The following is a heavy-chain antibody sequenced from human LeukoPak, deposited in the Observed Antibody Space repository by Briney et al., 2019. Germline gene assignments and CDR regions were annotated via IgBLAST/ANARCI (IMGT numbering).Heavy chain of an antibody. CDR2: IYYSGTT. CDR3: ARGVYIAAAQYGY. Sequence: SETLSLTCTVSGGSLSSYYWSWIRQPPGKGLEWTGYIYYSGTTNYNPSLKSRVTISVDTFKNQFSLKLSSVTAADTAVYYCARGVYIAAAQYGYWGQGTLVTVSS. D-gene: IGHD6-13*01. CDR1: GGSLSSYY. V-gene: IGHV4-59*01. J-gene: IGHJ4*02.